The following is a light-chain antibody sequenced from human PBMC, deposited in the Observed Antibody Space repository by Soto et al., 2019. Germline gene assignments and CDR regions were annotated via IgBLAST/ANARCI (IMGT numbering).Light chain of an antibody. V-gene: IGKV3-15*01. CDR2: GAS. Sequence: EIVMTQSPATLSVSPGERCSLCCMACQSVTNTLAWYQEKRGQAPRLLIYGASTRSTGIPGRFSGSGSGTDFNLTISRLEPEDFAMYFCQQYVSSPPTFGQGTKVDI. CDR1: QSVTNT. J-gene: IGKJ1*01. CDR3: QQYVSSPPT.